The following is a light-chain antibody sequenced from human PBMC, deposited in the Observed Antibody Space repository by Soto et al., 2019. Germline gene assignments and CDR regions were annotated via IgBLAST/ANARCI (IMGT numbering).Light chain of an antibody. CDR3: QQYNNWPPLT. CDR2: GAS. Sequence: EIVMTQSPPTLSVSPGERATLCCRASQSVSSNLAWYQQKPGQAPRLLIYGASTRATGIPARFSGSGSGTEFTLMISSLQSEDFAVYYCQQYNNWPPLTFGGGTKVEIK. J-gene: IGKJ4*01. V-gene: IGKV3-15*01. CDR1: QSVSSN.